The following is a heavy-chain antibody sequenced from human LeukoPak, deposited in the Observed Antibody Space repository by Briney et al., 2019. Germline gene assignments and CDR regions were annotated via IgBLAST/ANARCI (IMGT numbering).Heavy chain of an antibody. V-gene: IGHV3-23*01. J-gene: IGHJ4*02. D-gene: IGHD6-19*01. Sequence: GGSLRLSCAASGFTFSNYAMSWVRQAPGKGLEWVSAISSGGSSTYYADSVKGRFTISRDNSKNTLYLQMNSLRAEDTAVYYCAKDLSSGWYDYWGQGTLVTVSS. CDR3: AKDLSSGWYDY. CDR2: ISSGGSST. CDR1: GFTFSNYA.